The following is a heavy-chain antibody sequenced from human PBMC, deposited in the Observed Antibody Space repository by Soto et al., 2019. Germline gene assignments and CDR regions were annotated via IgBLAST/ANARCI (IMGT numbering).Heavy chain of an antibody. J-gene: IGHJ4*02. Sequence: PGGSLRLSCAASGFTFSSYAMNWVRQAPGKGLEWVSGISGSGSRTYYADSVKGRFTISRDNSKNTLYLQMNSLRAEDTALYYCAKDEGDHYSNYPDYWGQGSPVSVSS. CDR2: ISGSGSRT. V-gene: IGHV3-23*01. CDR1: GFTFSSYA. D-gene: IGHD4-4*01. CDR3: AKDEGDHYSNYPDY.